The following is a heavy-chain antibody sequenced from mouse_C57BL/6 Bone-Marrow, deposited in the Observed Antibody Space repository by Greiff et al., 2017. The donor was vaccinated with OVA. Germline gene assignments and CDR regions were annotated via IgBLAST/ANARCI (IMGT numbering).Heavy chain of an antibody. J-gene: IGHJ3*01. D-gene: IGHD2-12*01. Sequence: VQLQQSGAELVRPGASVKLSCTASGFNIKDDYMHWVKQRPEQGLEWIGWIDPENGDTESASKFQGKATITADTSSNTAYLQLSSLTSEDTAVYYCIRGDYSHPFAYWGQGTLVTVSA. CDR2: IDPENGDT. V-gene: IGHV14-4*01. CDR3: IRGDYSHPFAY. CDR1: GFNIKDDY.